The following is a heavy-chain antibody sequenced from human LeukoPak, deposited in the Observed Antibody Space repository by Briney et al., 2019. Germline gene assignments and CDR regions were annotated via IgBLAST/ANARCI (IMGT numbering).Heavy chain of an antibody. D-gene: IGHD6-19*01. Sequence: ASVKVSCKASGYTFTGYYIHRVRQAPGHRLRCPRWIHPNSGGTNYAQKFQGRVTMTSDTSISPAYMALSRLRSDDTAVYYCARVVYSSGWYSTYYFDYWGQGTLVTVSS. CDR3: ARVVYSSGWYSTYYFDY. CDR1: GYTFTGYY. CDR2: IHPNSGGT. V-gene: IGHV1-2*02. J-gene: IGHJ4*02.